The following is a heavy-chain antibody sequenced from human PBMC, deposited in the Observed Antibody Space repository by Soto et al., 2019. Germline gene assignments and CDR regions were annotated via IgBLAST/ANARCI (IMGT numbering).Heavy chain of an antibody. CDR2: IYVTGAV. Sequence: SETLSLTCSVSGAALNSGNYYWSWIRQVPGKGLEWIGHIYVTGAVDYNPSLRDRITISQETSERQFSLHLRLVTVADTTVYYRARLRIATNNYKWFDPWGQGTLVTVSS. J-gene: IGHJ5*02. CDR1: GAALNSGNYY. D-gene: IGHD2-21*01. V-gene: IGHV4-31*03. CDR3: ARLRIATNNYKWFDP.